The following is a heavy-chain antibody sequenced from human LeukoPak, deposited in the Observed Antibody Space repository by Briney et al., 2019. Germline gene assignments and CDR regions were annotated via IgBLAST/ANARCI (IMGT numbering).Heavy chain of an antibody. Sequence: SETLSLTCTVSGGSISSYYWSWIRQPPGKGLGWIGYIYYSGSTNYNLSLKSRVTISVDTSKNQFSLKLSSVTAADTAVYYCARRGVIGGPTFDYWGQGTLVTVSS. CDR1: GGSISSYY. CDR2: IYYSGST. CDR3: ARRGVIGGPTFDY. J-gene: IGHJ4*02. V-gene: IGHV4-59*01. D-gene: IGHD3-16*02.